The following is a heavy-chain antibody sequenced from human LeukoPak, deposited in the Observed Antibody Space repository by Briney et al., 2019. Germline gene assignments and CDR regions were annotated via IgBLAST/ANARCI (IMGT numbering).Heavy chain of an antibody. D-gene: IGHD5-18*01. Sequence: GGSLRLSCAASRFALSDYSVNWVRQAPGKGLEWVSYISKNLVTIYYADSVKGRFTISRDNAKNSVYLQMDSLRAEDTAVYYCARDGGLSYEIDYWGQGTLVTAS. CDR1: RFALSDYS. V-gene: IGHV3-48*01. CDR2: ISKNLVTI. CDR3: ARDGGLSYEIDY. J-gene: IGHJ4*02.